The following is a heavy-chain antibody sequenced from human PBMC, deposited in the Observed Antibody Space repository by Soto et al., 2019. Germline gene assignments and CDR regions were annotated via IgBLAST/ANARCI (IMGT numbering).Heavy chain of an antibody. CDR3: ARDVAIDAFAI. CDR1: GGSISSGGYY. Sequence: SETLSLTCTVSGGSISSGGYYWSWIRQHPGKGLEWIGYIYYSGSTYYNPSLKSRVTISVDTSKNQFSLKLSSVTAADTAVYYCARDVAIDAFAIWGQGTMVTVSS. D-gene: IGHD2-21*01. CDR2: IYYSGST. V-gene: IGHV4-31*03. J-gene: IGHJ3*02.